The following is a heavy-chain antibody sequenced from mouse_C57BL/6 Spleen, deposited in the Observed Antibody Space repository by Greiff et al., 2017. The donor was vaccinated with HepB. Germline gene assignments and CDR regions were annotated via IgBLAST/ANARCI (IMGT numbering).Heavy chain of an antibody. J-gene: IGHJ3*01. CDR1: GYTFTSYW. CDR3: ARGGDRGPFAY. D-gene: IGHD3-3*01. V-gene: IGHV1-72*01. Sequence: QVQLKQPGAELVKPGASVKLSCKASGYTFTSYWMHWVKQRPGRGLEWIGRIDPNSGGTKYNEKFKSKATLTVDKPSSTAYMQLSSLTSEDSAVYYCARGGDRGPFAYWGQGTLVTVSA. CDR2: IDPNSGGT.